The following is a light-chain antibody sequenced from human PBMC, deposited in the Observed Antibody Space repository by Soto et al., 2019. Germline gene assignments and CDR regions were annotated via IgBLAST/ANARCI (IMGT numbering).Light chain of an antibody. Sequence: IQMTQSPASLSASVGDRVAITCGASQSISSWLAWYQQKPGKAPKLLIYDASSLESGVPSRFSGSGSGTEFTLTISSLQPDDFATYYCQQFNSYSPGAFAQGTKVDTK. CDR2: DAS. V-gene: IGKV1-5*01. CDR3: QQFNSYSPGA. J-gene: IGKJ1*01. CDR1: QSISSW.